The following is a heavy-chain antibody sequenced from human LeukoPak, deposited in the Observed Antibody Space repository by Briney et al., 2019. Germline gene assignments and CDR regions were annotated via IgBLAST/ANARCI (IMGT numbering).Heavy chain of an antibody. Sequence: SQTLSLTCAISGDSVSSNSAAWNWIRQSPSRGLEWLGRTYYRSKWYNDYALSVISRITINPDTSRNQFSLQLNSVTPEDTAVYYCARVVPPYGSGSRYYYMDVWGKGTTVTVSS. CDR1: GDSVSSNSAA. CDR2: TYYRSKWYN. J-gene: IGHJ6*03. V-gene: IGHV6-1*01. D-gene: IGHD3-10*01. CDR3: ARVVPPYGSGSRYYYMDV.